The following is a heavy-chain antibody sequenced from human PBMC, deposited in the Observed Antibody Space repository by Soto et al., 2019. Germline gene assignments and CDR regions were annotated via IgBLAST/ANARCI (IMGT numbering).Heavy chain of an antibody. CDR2: IYYSGST. Sequence: QVQLQESGPGLVKPSETLSLTCTVSGGSISSYYWSWIRQPPGKGLEWIGYIYYSGSTNYNPSLKRRVTISIDTSKNQFSLKLSSVTAADTAVYYCARDEMGDGYSWGNGFAPWGQGTLVTVSS. V-gene: IGHV4-59*01. D-gene: IGHD3-16*01. J-gene: IGHJ5*02. CDR3: ARDEMGDGYSWGNGFAP. CDR1: GGSISSYY.